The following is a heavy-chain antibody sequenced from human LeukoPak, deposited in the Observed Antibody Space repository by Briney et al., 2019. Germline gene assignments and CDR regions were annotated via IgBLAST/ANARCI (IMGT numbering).Heavy chain of an antibody. Sequence: PGGSLRLSCAASGFTFSSYGMHWVRQAPGKGLEWVAVIWYDGSNKYYADSVKGRFTISRDNSKNTLYLQMNSLRAEDTAVYYCARDYRNNYGSGSYPGEHWGQGTLVTVSS. CDR2: IWYDGSNK. D-gene: IGHD3-10*01. CDR1: GFTFSSYG. CDR3: ARDYRNNYGSGSYPGEH. J-gene: IGHJ4*02. V-gene: IGHV3-33*01.